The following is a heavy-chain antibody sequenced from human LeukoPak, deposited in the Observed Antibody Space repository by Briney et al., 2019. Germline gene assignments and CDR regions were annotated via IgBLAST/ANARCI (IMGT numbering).Heavy chain of an antibody. CDR2: ISGSSSYI. D-gene: IGHD2-2*01. J-gene: IGHJ4*02. Sequence: GSLRLSCAASGFTFSDYYMSWVRQAPGKGLEWISSISGSSSYIYYADSVKGRFTISRDNAKNSLYLQMNSLRAEDTAVYYCARDLTVPYKFDYWGQGTLVTVSS. V-gene: IGHV3-21*01. CDR1: GFTFSDYY. CDR3: ARDLTVPYKFDY.